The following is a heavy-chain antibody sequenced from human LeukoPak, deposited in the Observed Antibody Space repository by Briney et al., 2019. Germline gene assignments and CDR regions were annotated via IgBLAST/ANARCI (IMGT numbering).Heavy chain of an antibody. CDR3: AIEFGVAFDI. J-gene: IGHJ3*02. V-gene: IGHV4-39*02. CDR2: IYYSGST. Sequence: PSETLSLTCTVSGGSISSSRYYWGWIRQPPGKGLEWIGSIYYSGSTYYNPSLKSRVTISVDTSKNQFSLKLNSVTAADTAVYYCAIEFGVAFDIWGQGTMVTVSS. D-gene: IGHD3-16*01. CDR1: GGSISSSRYY.